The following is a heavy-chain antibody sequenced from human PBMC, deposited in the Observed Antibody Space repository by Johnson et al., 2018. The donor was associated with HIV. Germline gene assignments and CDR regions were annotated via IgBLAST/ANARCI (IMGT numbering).Heavy chain of an antibody. V-gene: IGHV3-66*01. CDR2: IYSGGRT. CDR1: GFTVSSNY. CDR3: AKDSATDPFDI. J-gene: IGHJ3*02. D-gene: IGHD6-25*01. Sequence: VQLVESGGGLVQPGGSLRLSCAASGFTVSSNYMSWVRQAPGTGLEWVSVIYSGGRTYYADYVKGRFTISSDNSKHTLYLQMNSLRAEDTAVYYCAKDSATDPFDIWGQGTMVTVSS.